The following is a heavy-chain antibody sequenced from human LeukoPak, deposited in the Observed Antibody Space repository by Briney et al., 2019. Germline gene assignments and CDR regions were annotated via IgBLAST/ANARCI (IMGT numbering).Heavy chain of an antibody. CDR3: ARDYRRLEY. CDR1: GFTFSSYA. CDR2: VSGSGGST. V-gene: IGHV3-23*01. D-gene: IGHD1-1*01. Sequence: GGSLRLSCAASGFTFSSYAMSWVRQAPGKGLEWVSAVSGSGGSTYYADSVKGRSTISRDNSKNTLYLHMNSLRAEDTAVYYCARDYRRLEYWGQGTLVTVSS. J-gene: IGHJ4*02.